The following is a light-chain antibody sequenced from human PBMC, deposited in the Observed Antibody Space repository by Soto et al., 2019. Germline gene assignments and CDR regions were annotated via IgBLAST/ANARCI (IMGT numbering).Light chain of an antibody. Sequence: QSVLTQPASVSGSPGQSINISCTGTSSDVGSYDVVSWYQQHPGKAPKLLIYEVTSRPSGVSNRFSGSKSGDTASLTISGLLAEDEAYYYCSSYTSGSTPYVFGTGTKVTVL. CDR2: EVT. CDR1: SSDVGSYDV. CDR3: SSYTSGSTPYV. V-gene: IGLV2-14*02. J-gene: IGLJ1*01.